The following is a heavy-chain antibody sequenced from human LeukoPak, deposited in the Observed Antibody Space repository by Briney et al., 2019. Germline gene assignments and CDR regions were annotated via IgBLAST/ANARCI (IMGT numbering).Heavy chain of an antibody. Sequence: SETLSLTCTVSGGSISSYYWSWIRQPPGKGLEWIGNIYYSGTTDYNPSLKSRVTISVDTSKNQISLRLTSVTAADTAVYHCARDKGPYWYFDLWGRGTLVTVSS. CDR3: ARDKGPYWYFDL. CDR2: IYYSGTT. CDR1: GGSISSYY. V-gene: IGHV4-59*12. J-gene: IGHJ2*01.